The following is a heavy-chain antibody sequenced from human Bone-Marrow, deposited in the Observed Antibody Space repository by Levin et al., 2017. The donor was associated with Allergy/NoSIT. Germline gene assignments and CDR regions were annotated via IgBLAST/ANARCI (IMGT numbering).Heavy chain of an antibody. J-gene: IGHJ4*02. D-gene: IGHD5-18*01. Sequence: GESLKISCKASGYTFTGHYMHWVRQAPRQGLEWMGWINPNSGGTNYAQKFQGWVTMTRDTSISTAYMELSRLRSDDTAVYYCARAPTRTWIQLWTSSVYLDYWGQGTLVTVSS. CDR3: ARAPTRTWIQLWTSSVYLDY. CDR1: GYTFTGHY. V-gene: IGHV1-2*04. CDR2: INPNSGGT.